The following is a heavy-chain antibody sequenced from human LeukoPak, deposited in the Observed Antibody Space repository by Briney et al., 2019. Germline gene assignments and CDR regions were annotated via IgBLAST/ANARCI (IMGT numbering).Heavy chain of an antibody. V-gene: IGHV1-8*01. CDR3: ARGRKNGLKGSCYVFDY. Sequence: ALVKVSCKASGYTFTSYDINWVRQATGQGLEWMGWMNPNSCNTGYAPTFQGRVTMTRNTSITTAYMELSSLRSEDTAMYYCARGRKNGLKGSCYVFDYWGQGTLVTVSS. CDR1: GYTFTSYD. CDR2: MNPNSCNT. J-gene: IGHJ4*02. D-gene: IGHD2-15*01.